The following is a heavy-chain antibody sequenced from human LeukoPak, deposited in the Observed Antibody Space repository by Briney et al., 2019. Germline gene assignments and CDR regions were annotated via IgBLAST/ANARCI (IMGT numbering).Heavy chain of an antibody. V-gene: IGHV3-23*01. J-gene: IGHJ6*02. CDR1: ELTFSSYA. Sequence: PGGSLRLSCAAYELTFSSYAMSWVRQAPGKGLEWVSTVSDSGDNTHHASSVKGRFTISRDNSRNTLYLQMNSLRAEDTAVYYCAKSTVATIRGMDYYYYGMDVWGQGTTVTVSS. CDR2: VSDSGDNT. D-gene: IGHD5-12*01. CDR3: AKSTVATIRGMDYYYYGMDV.